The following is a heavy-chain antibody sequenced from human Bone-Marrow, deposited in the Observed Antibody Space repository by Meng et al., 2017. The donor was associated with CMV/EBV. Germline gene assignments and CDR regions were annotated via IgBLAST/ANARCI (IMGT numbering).Heavy chain of an antibody. CDR1: GGSISSSNW. Sequence: GGSISSSNWWSWVRQPPGKGLEWIGEIYHSGSTNYNPSLKSRVTISVDKSKNQFSLKLSSVTAADTAVYYCARDLPSGSHPGGYFQHWGQGTLVTVSS. J-gene: IGHJ1*01. D-gene: IGHD1-26*01. CDR3: ARDLPSGSHPGGYFQH. CDR2: IYHSGST. V-gene: IGHV4-4*02.